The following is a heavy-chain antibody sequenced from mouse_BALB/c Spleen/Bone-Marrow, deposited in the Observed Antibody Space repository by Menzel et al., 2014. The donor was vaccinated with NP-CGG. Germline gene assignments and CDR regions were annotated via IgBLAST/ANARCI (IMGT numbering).Heavy chain of an antibody. Sequence: VQLVESGPGLVAPSQSLSITCTVSGFSLTSYGVHWVRQPPGKGLEWLGVIGIGGSTNYNSALMSRLGISKDNSKSQVFLKMNSLQTDDTAMYYCARAFYYYGSRYDYWGQGTTLTVSS. CDR3: ARAFYYYGSRYDY. CDR2: IGIGGST. J-gene: IGHJ2*01. V-gene: IGHV2-9*02. CDR1: GFSLTSYG. D-gene: IGHD1-1*01.